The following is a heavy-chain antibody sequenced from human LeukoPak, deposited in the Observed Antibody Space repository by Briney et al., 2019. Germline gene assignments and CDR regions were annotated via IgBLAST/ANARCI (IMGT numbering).Heavy chain of an antibody. D-gene: IGHD5/OR15-5a*01. Sequence: SETLSLTCTVSGGSISSSSYFWSWIRQSPEKGLEWIGFIYYTGTANYNPSLKSRVTMSIDTSKNQFSLTMRSVTAADTAVYYCARTVAVSTYRNFDFWGQGTLVTVSS. CDR3: ARTVAVSTYRNFDF. V-gene: IGHV4-61*01. CDR2: IYYTGTA. CDR1: GGSISSSSYF. J-gene: IGHJ4*02.